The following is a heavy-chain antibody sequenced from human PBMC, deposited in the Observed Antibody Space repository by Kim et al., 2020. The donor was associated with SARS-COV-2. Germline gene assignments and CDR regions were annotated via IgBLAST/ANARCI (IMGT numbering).Heavy chain of an antibody. J-gene: IGHJ4*02. V-gene: IGHV4-34*01. CDR2: HSERP. D-gene: IGHD3-3*02. Sequence: HSERPHYNPALQRRVTKSVDTSKNQFSLKLSSVTAADTAVYYCARILSSYWGQGTLVTVSS. CDR3: ARILSSY.